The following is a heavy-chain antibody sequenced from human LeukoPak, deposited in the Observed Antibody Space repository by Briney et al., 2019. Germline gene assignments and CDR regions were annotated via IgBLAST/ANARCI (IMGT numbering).Heavy chain of an antibody. J-gene: IGHJ3*02. V-gene: IGHV4-61*02. D-gene: IGHD6-13*01. Sequence: PSETLSLTCTVSGGSISSGSYYWNWIRQPAGKGLEWIGRIYTSGSTSGSTNYNPSLMSRITMSVDTSKNQFSLRLNSVTAADTAVYYCARGDSSSWYGDAFDIWGQGTMVTVSS. CDR1: GGSISSGSYY. CDR3: ARGDSSSWYGDAFDI. CDR2: IYTSGSTSGST.